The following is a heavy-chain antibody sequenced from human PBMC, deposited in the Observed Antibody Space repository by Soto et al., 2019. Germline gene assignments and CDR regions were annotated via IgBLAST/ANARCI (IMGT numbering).Heavy chain of an antibody. J-gene: IGHJ5*02. CDR2: SRNKANSYTT. Sequence: EVQLVESGGGLGQPGGSLRLSCAASGFTFSAHFMDWVRQAPGKGLEWVGRSRNKANSYTTEYAASVKGRFTISRDESKNLMFLQMNSLKTEDTAVYYCARSAAGRDRWFDPWGQGTLVTVPS. CDR3: ARSAAGRDRWFDP. D-gene: IGHD2-15*01. CDR1: GFTFSAHF. V-gene: IGHV3-72*01.